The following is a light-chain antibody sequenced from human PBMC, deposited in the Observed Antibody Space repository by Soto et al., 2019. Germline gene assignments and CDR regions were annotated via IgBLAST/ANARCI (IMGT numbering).Light chain of an antibody. CDR1: SSNIGSNP. Sequence: QSVLTQPPSASGTPGQRVTISCSGSSSNIGSNPVNWFQQLPGTAPKLLIYSNDQRPSGVPDRFSGSRSGSSASLAISGLQSEDEADFYCAAWDDSLKADVFGTGTKLTVL. V-gene: IGLV1-44*01. J-gene: IGLJ1*01. CDR2: SND. CDR3: AAWDDSLKADV.